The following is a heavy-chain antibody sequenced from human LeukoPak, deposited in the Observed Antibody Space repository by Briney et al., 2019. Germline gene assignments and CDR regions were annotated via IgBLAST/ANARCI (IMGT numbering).Heavy chain of an antibody. Sequence: GGSLRLSCAASGFTFSSYSLNWVRRAPGKGLEWVSYISSSSGTMYYADSVKGRFTISRDSAKNSLYLQMNSLRVDDTAVYYCARDDVGYFDYWGQGTLVTVSS. CDR3: ARDDVGYFDY. J-gene: IGHJ4*02. V-gene: IGHV3-48*01. D-gene: IGHD1-26*01. CDR1: GFTFSSYS. CDR2: ISSSSGTM.